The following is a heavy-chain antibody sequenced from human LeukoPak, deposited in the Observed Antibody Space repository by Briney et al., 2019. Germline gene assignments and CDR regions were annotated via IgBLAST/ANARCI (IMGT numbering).Heavy chain of an antibody. CDR2: ISYDGTDK. D-gene: IGHD2-2*01. CDR3: ARDASTSSYYYYMDV. CDR1: GFTFSTYA. V-gene: IGHV3-30*01. J-gene: IGHJ6*03. Sequence: GRSLRLSCAASGFTFSTYAVHWVRQAPGKGLEWVAIISYDGTDKYYADAVKGCFTISRDNSKNTLYLQMNSLRAEDTAVYYCARDASTSSYYYYMDVWGKGTTVAVSS.